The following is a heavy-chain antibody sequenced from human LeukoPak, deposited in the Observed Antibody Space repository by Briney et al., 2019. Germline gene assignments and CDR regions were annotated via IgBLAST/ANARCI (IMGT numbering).Heavy chain of an antibody. Sequence: SQTLSLTCNVSGGSISSGSYYWSWIRQAAGKGLEWIGRIYTSGSTNYNPSLKSRVTISVDTSKNQFSLKLSSVTAADTAVYYCASSERITMVRGHIAGYYYYMDVWGKGTTVTVSS. D-gene: IGHD3-10*01. CDR2: IYTSGST. J-gene: IGHJ6*03. CDR1: GGSISSGSYY. V-gene: IGHV4-61*02. CDR3: ASSERITMVRGHIAGYYYYMDV.